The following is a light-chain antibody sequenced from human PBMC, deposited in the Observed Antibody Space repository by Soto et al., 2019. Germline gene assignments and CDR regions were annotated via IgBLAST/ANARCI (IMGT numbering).Light chain of an antibody. V-gene: IGKV1-27*01. J-gene: IGKJ1*01. Sequence: DTQVTQSPTSLSASIGDSVTITCRASQGINNYLAWYQQKPGKVPVLLIYSASTLKAGIPSRFSGSGAGTDFTLTISSLQPEDFATYYCQQYDSAPRTFGQGTKVDIK. CDR1: QGINNY. CDR3: QQYDSAPRT. CDR2: SAS.